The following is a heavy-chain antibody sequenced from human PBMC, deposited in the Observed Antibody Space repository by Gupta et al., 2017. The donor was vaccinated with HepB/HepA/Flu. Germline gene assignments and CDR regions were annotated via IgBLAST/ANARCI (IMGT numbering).Heavy chain of an antibody. CDR1: GGTFSSYA. CDR3: ARGGRGYSSSWYGENYYYYYGMDV. V-gene: IGHV1-69*04. D-gene: IGHD6-13*01. Sequence: QVQLVQSGAEVKKPGSSVKVSCKASGGTFSSYAISWVRQAPGQGLEWMGRIIPILGIANYAQKFQGRVTITADKSTSTAYMELSSLRSEDTAVYYCARGGRGYSSSWYGENYYYYYGMDVWGQGTTVTVSS. CDR2: IIPILGIA. J-gene: IGHJ6*02.